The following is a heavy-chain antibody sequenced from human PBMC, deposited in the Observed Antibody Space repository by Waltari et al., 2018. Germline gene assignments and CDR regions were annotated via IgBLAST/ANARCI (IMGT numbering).Heavy chain of an antibody. CDR1: GFTFSSYA. CDR3: AKDQAAVAGLFDY. J-gene: IGHJ4*02. Sequence: EVQLLESGGGLVQPGGSLRHSCAASGFTFSSYAMSWVRRAPGEGLEWVSAISGRGGSTYYADSVKGRFTISRDNSKNTLYLQMNSLRAEDTAVYYCAKDQAAVAGLFDYWGQGTLVTVSS. D-gene: IGHD6-19*01. CDR2: ISGRGGST. V-gene: IGHV3-23*01.